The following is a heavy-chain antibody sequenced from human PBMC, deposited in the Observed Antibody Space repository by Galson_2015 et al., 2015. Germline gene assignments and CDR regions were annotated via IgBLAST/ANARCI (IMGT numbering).Heavy chain of an antibody. CDR3: ARGPPDWDYYDSSGFDP. CDR1: GYTFTSYY. CDR2: INPSGGST. V-gene: IGHV1-46*01. D-gene: IGHD3-22*01. J-gene: IGHJ5*02. Sequence: SVKVSCKASGYTFTSYYMHWVRQAPGQGLKWMGIINPSGGSTSYAQKFQGRVTMTRDMSTSTVYMELSSLRSEDTAVYYCARGPPDWDYYDSSGFDPWGQGTLVTVSS.